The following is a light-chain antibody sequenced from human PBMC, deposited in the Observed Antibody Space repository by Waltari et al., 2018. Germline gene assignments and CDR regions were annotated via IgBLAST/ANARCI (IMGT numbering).Light chain of an antibody. J-gene: IGKJ1*01. CDR3: QEYHTYRT. CDR1: QSISDW. Sequence: DIQMTQSPSTLSASVGDRVTITCRASQSISDWLAWYQQKPGKAPNLLIYRASSLESGVPSRFSGSGSGKEFTLTISSLQPDDFATYYCQEYHTYRTFGQGTKVEIK. CDR2: RAS. V-gene: IGKV1-5*03.